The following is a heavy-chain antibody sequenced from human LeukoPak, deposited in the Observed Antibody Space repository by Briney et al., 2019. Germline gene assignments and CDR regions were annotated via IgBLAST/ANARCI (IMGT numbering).Heavy chain of an antibody. CDR3: AGGGYCSRTICHTRDY. D-gene: IGHD2-2*01. CDR1: GGSISSYY. Sequence: SETLSLTCTVSGGSISSYYWSWIRQPPGKGLEWIGYIYHSGSTYYNPSLRSRVTISVDRSKNQFSLKLSSVTAADTAVYYCAGGGYCSRTICHTRDYWGQGTLVTVSS. J-gene: IGHJ4*02. V-gene: IGHV4-59*04. CDR2: IYHSGST.